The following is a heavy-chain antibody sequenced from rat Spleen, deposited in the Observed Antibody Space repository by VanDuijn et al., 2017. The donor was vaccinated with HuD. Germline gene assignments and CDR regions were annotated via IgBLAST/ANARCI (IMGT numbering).Heavy chain of an antibody. V-gene: IGHV5-20*01. CDR3: ATTPGRPFAY. Sequence: EVQLVESDGGFVQSGGSLKLSCASSGFTFSDYYMAWVRQAPGEGLEWLSSISPDGGSTYYRDSVKGRFTISRDNAKSTLYLQMDSLRSEDTATYYCATTPGRPFAYWGQGTLVTVSS. CDR2: ISPDGGST. CDR1: GFTFSDYY. J-gene: IGHJ3*01. D-gene: IGHD5-1*01.